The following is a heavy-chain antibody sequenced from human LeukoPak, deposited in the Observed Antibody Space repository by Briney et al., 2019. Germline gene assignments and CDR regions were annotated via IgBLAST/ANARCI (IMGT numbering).Heavy chain of an antibody. CDR2: IYTSGST. CDR1: GGSISTYY. Sequence: SETLSLTCTVSGGSISTYYWSWIRQPAGKGLEWIGRIYTSGSTNYNSSLKSRVTMSVDTSKNQFSLNLSSVIAADTAVYYCARETGGSYYRALDYWGQGTLVTVSS. D-gene: IGHD1-26*01. V-gene: IGHV4-4*07. CDR3: ARETGGSYYRALDY. J-gene: IGHJ4*02.